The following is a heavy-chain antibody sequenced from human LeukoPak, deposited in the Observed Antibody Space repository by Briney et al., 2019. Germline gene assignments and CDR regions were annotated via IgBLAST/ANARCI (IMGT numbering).Heavy chain of an antibody. CDR1: GDSISSGGYW. J-gene: IGHJ4*02. V-gene: IGHV4-31*11. Sequence: SETLSPTCAVSGDSISSGGYWWSWIRQHPGKGPEWIGYISYGGKADYNPSLKSRVAISADTPKNQFSLKLSSTTAADTAVYYCARAPVATPSEFDYWGQGTLVTVSS. D-gene: IGHD5-12*01. CDR3: ARAPVATPSEFDY. CDR2: ISYGGKA.